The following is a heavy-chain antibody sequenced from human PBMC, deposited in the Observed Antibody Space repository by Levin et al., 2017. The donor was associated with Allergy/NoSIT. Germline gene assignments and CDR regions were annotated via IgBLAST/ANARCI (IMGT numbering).Heavy chain of an antibody. D-gene: IGHD6-13*01. CDR1: GFSFSNAW. Sequence: GGSLRLSCAASGFSFSNAWMSWARQAPGKGLEWVGRIKSKTDGGTIAYAAPVKGRFTISRDDTKNTLYLQMNSLKTEDTAVYYCTTYNRSWYYFDYWGQGTLVTVSS. CDR2: IKSKTDGGTI. V-gene: IGHV3-15*01. J-gene: IGHJ4*02. CDR3: TTYNRSWYYFDY.